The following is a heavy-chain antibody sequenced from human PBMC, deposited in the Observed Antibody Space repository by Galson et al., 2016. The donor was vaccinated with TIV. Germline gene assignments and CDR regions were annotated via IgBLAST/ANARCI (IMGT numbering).Heavy chain of an antibody. CDR1: GVTFSSYA. J-gene: IGHJ6*03. D-gene: IGHD2/OR15-2a*01. V-gene: IGHV1-69*13. Sequence: SVKVSCKASGVTFSSYAISWVRRVPGQGLEWMGGLIPMFGITNYAQRFQGRVTITADGSTSTAYMELSSLRSEDTAVYYCARSNSYNFYYMAVWGQGTTVTVSS. CDR2: LIPMFGIT. CDR3: ARSNSYNFYYMAV.